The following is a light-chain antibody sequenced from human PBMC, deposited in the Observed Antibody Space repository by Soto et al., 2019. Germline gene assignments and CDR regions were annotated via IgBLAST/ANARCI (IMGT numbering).Light chain of an antibody. CDR2: EVT. CDR3: CSYAGNSEV. V-gene: IGLV2-23*02. Sequence: QSALTLPASVSGSPGQSITIACTGTSGDVGGYNLVSWYQQHPGKAPKLMIYEVTERPSGVSNRFSGSKSGNTASLTISGLQPDDEADYYCCSYAGNSEVFGTGTKVTVL. CDR1: SGDVGGYNL. J-gene: IGLJ1*01.